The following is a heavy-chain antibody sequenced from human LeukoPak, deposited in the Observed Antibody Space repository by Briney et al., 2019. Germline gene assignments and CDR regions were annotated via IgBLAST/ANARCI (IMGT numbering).Heavy chain of an antibody. CDR2: ISSSSSTI. Sequence: GGSLRLSCAASGFTFSSYSMNWVRQAPGKWLEWVSHISSSSSTIYYADSVKGRFTISRDNSKNTLYLQMNSLRAEDTAVYYCAKGLYRGRITMVRGVADDAFDIWGQGTMVTVSS. D-gene: IGHD3-10*01. J-gene: IGHJ3*02. CDR3: AKGLYRGRITMVRGVADDAFDI. CDR1: GFTFSSYS. V-gene: IGHV3-48*01.